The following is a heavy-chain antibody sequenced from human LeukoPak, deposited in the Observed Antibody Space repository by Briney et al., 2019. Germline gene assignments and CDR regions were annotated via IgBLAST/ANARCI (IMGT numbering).Heavy chain of an antibody. CDR3: AVIPRPDYDILTGAFDI. D-gene: IGHD3-9*01. CDR1: GGSFSGYY. CDR2: VNHSGST. Sequence: SETLSLTCAVNGGSFSGYYWSWLRQPPGKGLEWIGEVNHSGSTNYNPSLKCRVTISLDTSKNQFSLTLSSVTAADTAVYYCAVIPRPDYDILTGAFDIWGQGTMVTVSS. J-gene: IGHJ3*02. V-gene: IGHV4-34*01.